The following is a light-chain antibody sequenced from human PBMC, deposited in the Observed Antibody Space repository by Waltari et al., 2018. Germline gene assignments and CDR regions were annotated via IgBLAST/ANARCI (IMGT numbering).Light chain of an antibody. CDR3: QQSYSTPYT. CDR2: AAS. CDR1: QSISSY. Sequence: DIQMTHSPSSLSAPVGDRVTITCRASQSISSYLNWYQQKPGKAPKLLIYAASSLQSGVPSRFSGSGSGTDFTLTISSLQPEDFATYYCQQSYSTPYTFGQGTKLEIK. V-gene: IGKV1-39*01. J-gene: IGKJ2*01.